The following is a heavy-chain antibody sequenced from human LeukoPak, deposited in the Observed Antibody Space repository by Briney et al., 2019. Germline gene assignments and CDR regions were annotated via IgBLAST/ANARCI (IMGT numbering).Heavy chain of an antibody. J-gene: IGHJ4*02. D-gene: IGHD4-23*01. CDR1: GGSISYYY. Sequence: SETLSLTCTVSGGSISYYYWSWIRQPPGKGLEWIGYIYYSGSTTYNRSLKSRVTISVDTSKNQFSLRLSSVTAADTAVYYCVRVDNGGNYFDYWGQGTLVTVSS. CDR3: VRVDNGGNYFDY. CDR2: IYYSGST. V-gene: IGHV4-59*08.